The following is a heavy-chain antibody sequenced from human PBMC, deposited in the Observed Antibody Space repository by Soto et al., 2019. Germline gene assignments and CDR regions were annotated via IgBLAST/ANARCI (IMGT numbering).Heavy chain of an antibody. V-gene: IGHV3-30*18. CDR3: AKGYYGSGSLGWFDP. Sequence: QVQLVESGGGVVQPGRSLRLSCAASGFTFSSYGMHWVRQAPGKGLEWVAVISYDGSNKYYADSVKGRFTISRDNSKNPLYLQMNSLRAEDTAVYYCAKGYYGSGSLGWFDPWGQGTLVTVSS. D-gene: IGHD3-10*01. CDR1: GFTFSSYG. J-gene: IGHJ5*02. CDR2: ISYDGSNK.